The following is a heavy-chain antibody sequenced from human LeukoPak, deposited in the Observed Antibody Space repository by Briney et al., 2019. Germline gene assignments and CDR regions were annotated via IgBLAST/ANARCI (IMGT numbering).Heavy chain of an antibody. D-gene: IGHD4-17*01. CDR2: ISSSSSYI. CDR3: ARDRRGVDYGDHGDY. V-gene: IGHV3-21*01. Sequence: GGSLRLSCAASGFTFSGYSMNWVRQAPGKGLEWVSSISSSSSYIYYADSVKGRFTISRDNAKNSLYLQMNSLRAEDTAVYYCARDRRGVDYGDHGDYWGQGTLVTVSS. CDR1: GFTFSGYS. J-gene: IGHJ4*02.